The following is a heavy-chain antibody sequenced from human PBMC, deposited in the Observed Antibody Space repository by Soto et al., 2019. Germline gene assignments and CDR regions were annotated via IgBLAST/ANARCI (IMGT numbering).Heavy chain of an antibody. V-gene: IGHV1-2*02. CDR1: GYTFTSYY. D-gene: IGHD6-13*01. CDR3: AHFYPGIAAAGTGY. Sequence: ASVKVSCKASGYTFTSYYMHWVRQAPGQGLEWMGWINPNSGGTNYAQKLQGRVTMTRDTSISTAYMELSRLRSDDTAVYYCAHFYPGIAAAGTGYWGQGTLVTVSS. CDR2: INPNSGGT. J-gene: IGHJ4*02.